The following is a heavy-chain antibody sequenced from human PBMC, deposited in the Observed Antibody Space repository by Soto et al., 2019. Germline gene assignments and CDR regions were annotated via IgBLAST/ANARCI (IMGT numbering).Heavy chain of an antibody. CDR1: GGSISSSNW. Sequence: QVQLQESGPGLVKPSGTLSLTCAVSGGSISSSNWWSWVRQPPGKGLEWIGEIYHSGSTNYNPSPKCRFSISVDKSKNQFSLRLSSVTAAATAVYYCASRKKPQLVRPVGGNRWVTFDPWGQGNLVTVS. J-gene: IGHJ5*02. CDR2: IYHSGST. CDR3: ASRKKPQLVRPVGGNRWVTFDP. D-gene: IGHD6-13*01. V-gene: IGHV4-4*02.